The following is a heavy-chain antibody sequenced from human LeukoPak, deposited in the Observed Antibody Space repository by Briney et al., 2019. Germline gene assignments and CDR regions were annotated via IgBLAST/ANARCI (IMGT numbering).Heavy chain of an antibody. CDR3: ARDRGAGVLAADGTALPFDP. V-gene: IGHV1-18*01. D-gene: IGHD6-13*01. CDR2: ISAYNGNT. J-gene: IGHJ5*02. CDR1: GYTFTIYG. Sequence: WASVKVSCKASGYTFTIYGISWVRQAPGQGLEWMGWISAYNGNTNYAQKLQGRVTMTTDTSTSTAYMELRSLRSDDTAVYYCARDRGAGVLAADGTALPFDPWGQGTLVTVSS.